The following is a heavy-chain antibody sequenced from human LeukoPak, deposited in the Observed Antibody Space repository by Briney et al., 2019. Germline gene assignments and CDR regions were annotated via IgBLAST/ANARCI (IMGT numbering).Heavy chain of an antibody. D-gene: IGHD2-2*01. CDR3: ARGPDIVVVPAAIVRNYFDY. J-gene: IGHJ4*02. V-gene: IGHV4-34*01. CDR2: INHSGST. Sequence: SETLSLTCAVYGGSFSGYYWSWIRQPPGKGLEWIGEINHSGSTNYNPSLKSRVTISVDTSKNQFPLKLSSVTAADTAVYYCARGPDIVVVPAAIVRNYFDYWGQGTLVTVSS. CDR1: GGSFSGYY.